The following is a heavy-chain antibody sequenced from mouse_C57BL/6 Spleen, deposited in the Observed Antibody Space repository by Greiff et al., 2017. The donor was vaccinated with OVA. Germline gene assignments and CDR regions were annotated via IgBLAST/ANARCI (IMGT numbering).Heavy chain of an antibody. CDR2: ISSGGDYI. V-gene: IGHV5-9-1*02. CDR3: TREGDYDEGFAY. CDR1: GFTFSSYA. Sequence: EVQVVESGEGLVKPGGSLKLSCAASGFTFSSYAMSWVRQTPEKRLEWVAYISSGGDYIYYADTVKGRFTISRDNARNTLYLQMSSLKSEDTAMYYCTREGDYDEGFAYWGQGTLVTVSA. D-gene: IGHD2-4*01. J-gene: IGHJ3*01.